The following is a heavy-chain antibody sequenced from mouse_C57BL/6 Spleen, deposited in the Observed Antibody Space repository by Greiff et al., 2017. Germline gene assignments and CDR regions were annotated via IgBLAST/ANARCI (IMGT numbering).Heavy chain of an antibody. Sequence: VQLQQSGPELVKPGASVKISCKASGYTFTDYYMNWVKQSHGKSLEWIGDINPNNGGTSYNQKFKGKATLTVDKSSSTAYMALRSLTSEDSAVYYCARPNYYSNYDYAMDYWGQGTSVTVSS. CDR1: GYTFTDYY. J-gene: IGHJ4*01. CDR3: ARPNYYSNYDYAMDY. CDR2: INPNNGGT. V-gene: IGHV1-26*01. D-gene: IGHD2-5*01.